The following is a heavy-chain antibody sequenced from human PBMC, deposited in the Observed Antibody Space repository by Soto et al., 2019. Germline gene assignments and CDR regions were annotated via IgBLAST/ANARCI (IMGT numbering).Heavy chain of an antibody. V-gene: IGHV3-7*04. CDR2: IKQDGSEK. CDR1: GFTFSSYW. Sequence: EVQLVESGGGLVQPGGSLRLSCAASGFTFSSYWMSWVRQAPGKGLEWVANIKQDGSEKYYVDSVKGRFTISRDNAKNSLHLQMNSLRAEDTAVYYCARGITADAFDIWGQGTMVTVSS. CDR3: ARGITADAFDI. J-gene: IGHJ3*02. D-gene: IGHD3-16*01.